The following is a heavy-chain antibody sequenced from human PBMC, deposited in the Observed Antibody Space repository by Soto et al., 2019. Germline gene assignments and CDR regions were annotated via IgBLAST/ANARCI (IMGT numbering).Heavy chain of an antibody. CDR1: GFTFSSYG. V-gene: IGHV3-30*18. CDR2: ISFDGSKK. Sequence: QVQLVESGGGVVQPGRSLRLSCAASGFTFSSYGMRWVRQAPGKELEWVAIISFDGSKKYYADSVTGRFTSSRDTSKNTLYLQMNSLRAADTAVYYCAKAGLDQNYYYYNGMDVWGQGTTVTFS. D-gene: IGHD2-21*01. J-gene: IGHJ6*02. CDR3: AKAGLDQNYYYYNGMDV.